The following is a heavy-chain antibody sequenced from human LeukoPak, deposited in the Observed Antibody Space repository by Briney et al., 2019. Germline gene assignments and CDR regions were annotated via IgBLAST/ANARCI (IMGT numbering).Heavy chain of an antibody. D-gene: IGHD3-3*01. Sequence: GGSLRLSCAASGFTFSDYYMSWIRQAPGKGLEWVSYISSGGSTIYYADSVKGRFTISRDNAKNSLYLQMNSLRAEDTAVYYCATKGGDFWSGYPFYYYYMDVWGKGTTVTVSS. CDR3: ATKGGDFWSGYPFYYYYMDV. CDR2: ISSGGSTI. CDR1: GFTFSDYY. V-gene: IGHV3-11*01. J-gene: IGHJ6*03.